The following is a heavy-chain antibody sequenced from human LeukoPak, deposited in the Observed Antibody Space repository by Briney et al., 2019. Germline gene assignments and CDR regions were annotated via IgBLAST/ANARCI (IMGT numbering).Heavy chain of an antibody. CDR1: GYTFTGYY. V-gene: IGHV1-2*02. CDR2: INPNSGGT. J-gene: IGHJ4*02. Sequence: ASVKVSCKASGYTFTGYYMHWVRQAPGQGLEWMGWINPNSGGTNYAQKFQGRVTMTRDTSISTAYMELSRLRSDDTAVYYCARGYDFWSGQYYFDYWGQGTLVTVSS. D-gene: IGHD3-3*01. CDR3: ARGYDFWSGQYYFDY.